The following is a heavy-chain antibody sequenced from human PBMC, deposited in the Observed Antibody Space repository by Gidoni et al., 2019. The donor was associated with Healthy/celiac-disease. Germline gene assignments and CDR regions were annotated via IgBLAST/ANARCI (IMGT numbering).Heavy chain of an antibody. CDR1: VFPFRSYG. CDR2: IWYDGSNK. CDR3: ARSPRYYYDPPDYGMDV. V-gene: IGHV3-33*01. Sequence: QVQLVESGGGVVQPGRSLRLSCAASVFPFRSYGMHWVRQAPGKGLEWVAVIWYDGSNKYYADSVKGRFTISRDNSKNTLYLQMNSLRAEDTAVYYCARSPRYYYDPPDYGMDVWGQGTTVTVSS. D-gene: IGHD3-22*01. J-gene: IGHJ6*02.